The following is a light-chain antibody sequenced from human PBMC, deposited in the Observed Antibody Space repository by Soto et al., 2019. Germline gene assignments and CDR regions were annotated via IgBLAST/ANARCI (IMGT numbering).Light chain of an antibody. CDR2: AAS. J-gene: IGKJ1*01. CDR3: QQRSHGPPGWT. CDR1: QSVSSY. V-gene: IGKV3-11*01. Sequence: EIVLTQSPATLSLSPGERATLSCRASQSVSSYLAWYQQKPGQAPRLLIYAASSRATGIPARFSGSGSWTDFTLTISSLEPEDFAVYYCQQRSHGPPGWTCGQGTKVEIK.